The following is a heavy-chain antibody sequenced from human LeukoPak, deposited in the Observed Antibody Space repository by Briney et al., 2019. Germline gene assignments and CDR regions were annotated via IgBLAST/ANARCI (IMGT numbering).Heavy chain of an antibody. Sequence: SETLSLTCAVYGGSFSGYYWSWIRQPPGKGLEWIGSIYYSGSTYYNPSLKSRVTISVDTSKNQFSLKLSSVTAADTAVYYCARDFRVLAVTTSPGFYYWGQGTLVTVSS. J-gene: IGHJ4*02. V-gene: IGHV4-34*01. CDR1: GGSFSGYY. CDR3: ARDFRVLAVTTSPGFYY. CDR2: IYYSGST. D-gene: IGHD4-17*01.